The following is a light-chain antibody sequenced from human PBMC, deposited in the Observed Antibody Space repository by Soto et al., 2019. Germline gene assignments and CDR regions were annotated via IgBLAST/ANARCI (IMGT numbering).Light chain of an antibody. J-gene: IGKJ5*01. Sequence: IVLTQSPGTLSLSPGERDTLSCRASQRVSTRYLAWYQQKRGQPPRLLIYGASSRASGIPDRFSGSGSGSDFTLTIFRLEPEDFALYYCQQYDTSSIIFGQGTRLEIK. CDR2: GAS. CDR3: QQYDTSSII. CDR1: QRVSTRY. V-gene: IGKV3-20*01.